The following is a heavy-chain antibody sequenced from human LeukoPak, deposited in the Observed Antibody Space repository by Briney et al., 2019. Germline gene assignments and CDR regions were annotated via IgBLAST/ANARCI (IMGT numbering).Heavy chain of an antibody. V-gene: IGHV3-11*04. CDR2: ITNSGSIL. CDR3: VTGYIAPGY. J-gene: IGHJ4*02. D-gene: IGHD5-12*01. CDR1: GFTFSDYY. Sequence: GGSLRLSCAASGFTFSDYYMNWIRQAPGKGLERVAYITNSGSILYYADSVKGRFTISRDNAKNSLFLQMNSLRAEDTAVYYCVTGYIAPGYWGQGTLVTVSS.